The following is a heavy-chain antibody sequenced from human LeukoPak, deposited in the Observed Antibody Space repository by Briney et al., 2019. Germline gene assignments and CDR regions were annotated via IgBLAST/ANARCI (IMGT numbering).Heavy chain of an antibody. V-gene: IGHV4-61*02. D-gene: IGHD4-17*01. Sequence: SETLSLTCTVSGGSISSGSYYWSWIRQPAGKGLEWIGRIYTSGSTNYNPSLKSRVTISVDTSKNQFSLKLSSVTAADTAVYYCARVTTVTPRDYYGMDVWGQGTTVTVSS. J-gene: IGHJ6*02. CDR1: GGSISSGSYY. CDR3: ARVTTVTPRDYYGMDV. CDR2: IYTSGST.